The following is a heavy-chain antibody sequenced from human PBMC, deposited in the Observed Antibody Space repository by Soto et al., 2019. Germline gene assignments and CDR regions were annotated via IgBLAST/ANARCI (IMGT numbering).Heavy chain of an antibody. V-gene: IGHV3-11*01. J-gene: IGHJ5*02. D-gene: IGHD2-8*01. CDR2: INSNGATT. CDR1: GFDFNIYY. CDR3: AIDAWGVP. Sequence: GGSLRLSCSASGFDFNIYYMSWIRQPPGKGLEWVADINSNGATTHYADSVKGRFTISRDNAKKSLYLQMNSLRDDDTAVYYCAIDAWGVPSGQGLLVTVSS.